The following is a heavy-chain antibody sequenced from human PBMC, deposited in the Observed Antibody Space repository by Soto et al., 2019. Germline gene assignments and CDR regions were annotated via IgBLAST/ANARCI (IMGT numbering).Heavy chain of an antibody. CDR1: GFSLSTSGVG. CDR3: EVAEGAPARGWMDG. J-gene: IGHJ6*02. Sequence: SGPALVNPTQTLTLTCTFSGFSLSTSGVGVGWIRQPPGRALEWLALIYWDDDKRYSPSLKSRLTITKDTSKNQVVLTMTNMDPVDTATYYREVAEGAPARGWMDGLGQGSTVTVSS. D-gene: IGHD2-2*01. V-gene: IGHV2-5*02. CDR2: IYWDDDK.